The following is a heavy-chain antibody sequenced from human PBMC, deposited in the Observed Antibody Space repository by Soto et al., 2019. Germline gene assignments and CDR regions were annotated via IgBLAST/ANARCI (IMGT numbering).Heavy chain of an antibody. V-gene: IGHV3-48*01. J-gene: IGHJ5*02. D-gene: IGHD2-15*01. CDR3: ATYDPYCRGGTCDL. Sequence: EVQLVESGGGLVQPGGSLRLSCAASGFSISRLTMNWVRQAPGKGLEWVAYISSTSNTVYYADSVDGRFTISRDNAKNSMFLQMSSLRAEDTAVYYCATYDPYCRGGTCDLWGQGTQVTVSS. CDR2: ISSTSNTV. CDR1: GFSISRLT.